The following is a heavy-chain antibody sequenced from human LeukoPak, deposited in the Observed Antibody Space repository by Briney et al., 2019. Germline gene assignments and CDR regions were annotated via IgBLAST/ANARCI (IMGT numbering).Heavy chain of an antibody. Sequence: GGSLRLSCAASGFTFSDYYMSWIRQAPGKGLEWVSYISSSGSTIYYADSVKGRFTISRDNSKNTLYLQMNSLRAEDTAVYYCAKGAAAGYFDYWGQGTLVTVSS. CDR2: ISSSGSTI. J-gene: IGHJ4*02. V-gene: IGHV3-11*01. CDR1: GFTFSDYY. CDR3: AKGAAAGYFDY. D-gene: IGHD6-13*01.